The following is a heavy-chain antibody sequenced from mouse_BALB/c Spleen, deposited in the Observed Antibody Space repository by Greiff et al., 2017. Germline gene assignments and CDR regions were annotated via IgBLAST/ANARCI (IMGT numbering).Heavy chain of an antibody. D-gene: IGHD2-14*01. CDR3: ARHRYDYFDY. V-gene: IGHV5-12-1*01. Sequence: EVHLVESGGGLVKPGGSLKLSCAASGFAFSSYDMSWVRQTPEKRLEWVAYISSGGGSTYYPDTMKGRFTISRDNAKNTLYLQMSSLKSEDTAMYYCARHRYDYFDYWGQGTTLTVSS. CDR1: GFAFSSYD. CDR2: ISSGGGST. J-gene: IGHJ2*01.